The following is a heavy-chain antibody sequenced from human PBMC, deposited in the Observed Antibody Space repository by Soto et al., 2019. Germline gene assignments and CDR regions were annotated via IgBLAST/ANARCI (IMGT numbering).Heavy chain of an antibody. CDR1: GFTVNSHA. D-gene: IGHD2-15*01. CDR3: APHVSCSGGSCQYDAFAI. Sequence: PAWSLRLSCEASGFTVNSHAMTWIRQAPGKGPEWVSTVTADGGTYYADSVKGRFAMSRDTSENTLYLQMNSLGAEDTAAYYCAPHVSCSGGSCQYDAFAIRGQGTMVTVSS. V-gene: IGHV3-23*01. J-gene: IGHJ3*02. CDR2: VTADGGT.